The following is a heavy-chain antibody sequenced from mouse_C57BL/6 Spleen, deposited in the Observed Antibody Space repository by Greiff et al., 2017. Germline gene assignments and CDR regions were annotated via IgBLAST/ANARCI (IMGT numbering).Heavy chain of an antibody. CDR3: ARQAYLYAMDY. V-gene: IGHV1-69*01. J-gene: IGHJ4*01. Sequence: QVQLQQSGAELVMPGASVKLSCKASGYTFTSYWMHWVKQRPGQGLEWIGEIDPSDSYTNYNQKFKGKSTLTVDKSSSTAYMQLSSLTSEDSAVYYWARQAYLYAMDYWGQGTSVTVSS. D-gene: IGHD6-5*01. CDR2: IDPSDSYT. CDR1: GYTFTSYW.